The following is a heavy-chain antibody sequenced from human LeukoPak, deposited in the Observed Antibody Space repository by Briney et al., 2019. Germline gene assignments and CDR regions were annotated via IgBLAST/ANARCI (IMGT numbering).Heavy chain of an antibody. D-gene: IGHD6-13*01. J-gene: IGHJ5*02. V-gene: IGHV4-59*01. CDR2: IYYSGTT. Sequence: SETLSLTCTVSGGSISSYYWSWIRQPPGKGLEWIGYIYYSGTTNYNPSLKSRVTISVDTSKNQFSLKLSSVTAADTAVYYCARGVYIAAXXXGSWGQGTLVTVSS. CDR3: ARGVYIAAXXXGS. CDR1: GGSISSYY.